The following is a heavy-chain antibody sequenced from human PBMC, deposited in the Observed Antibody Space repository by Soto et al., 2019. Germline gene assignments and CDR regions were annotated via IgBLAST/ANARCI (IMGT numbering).Heavy chain of an antibody. V-gene: IGHV1-46*01. Sequence: KVSCKASGYKFINHYMHWVRQVPGVGLEWMGIINPNGGGTDYSQKFQGRVTMTRDTSANTVHMELSSLRSEDTGVYFCARDSSASATSYSFDNWGQGTLVTVSS. CDR2: INPNGGGT. D-gene: IGHD2-15*01. CDR1: GYKFINHY. CDR3: ARDSSASATSYSFDN. J-gene: IGHJ4*02.